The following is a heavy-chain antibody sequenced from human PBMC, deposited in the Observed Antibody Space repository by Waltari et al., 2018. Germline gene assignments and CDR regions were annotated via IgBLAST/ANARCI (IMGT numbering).Heavy chain of an antibody. V-gene: IGHV3-64*01. CDR2: ISSNGGST. CDR3: AREGSSGQSAFDI. CDR1: GFTFRSYA. J-gene: IGHJ3*02. D-gene: IGHD6-19*01. Sequence: EVQLVESGGGLVQPGGSLRLSCAASGFTFRSYAIPWVRQAPGKGLEYVSAISSNGGSTYYANSVKGRFTISRDNSKNTLYLQMGSLRAEDMAVYYCAREGSSGQSAFDIWGQGTMVTVSS.